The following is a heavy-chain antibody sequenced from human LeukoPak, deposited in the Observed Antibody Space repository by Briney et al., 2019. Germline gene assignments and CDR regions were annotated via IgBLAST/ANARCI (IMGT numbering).Heavy chain of an antibody. CDR1: GGSISSYY. D-gene: IGHD3-22*01. J-gene: IGHJ4*02. CDR2: INHSGST. Sequence: PSETLSLTCTVSGGSISSYYWSWIRQPPGKGLEWIGEINHSGSTNYNPSLKSRVTISVDTSKNQFSLTLTSVTAADTAVYYCARYYYDSSAYYYLFDYWGQGILVTVSS. CDR3: ARYYYDSSAYYYLFDY. V-gene: IGHV4-34*01.